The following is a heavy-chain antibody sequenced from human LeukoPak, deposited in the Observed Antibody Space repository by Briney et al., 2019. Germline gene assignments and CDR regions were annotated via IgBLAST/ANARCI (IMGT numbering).Heavy chain of an antibody. CDR3: ARGVGATILHAFDI. V-gene: IGHV3-30*02. D-gene: IGHD1-26*01. J-gene: IGHJ3*02. Sequence: GGSLRLSCAASGFSFSNYGMHWVRQAPGKGLEWVAFIRFDGTDEFYADSVKGRFTISRDNAKNSLYLQMNSLRAEDTALYYCARGVGATILHAFDIWGQGTMVTVSS. CDR1: GFSFSNYG. CDR2: IRFDGTDE.